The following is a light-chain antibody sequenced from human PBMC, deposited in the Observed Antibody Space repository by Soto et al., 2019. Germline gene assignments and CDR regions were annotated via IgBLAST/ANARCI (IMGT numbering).Light chain of an antibody. CDR2: SNN. CDR3: EGWDGSLNVVL. J-gene: IGLJ2*01. Sequence: QSVLTQPPSASGTPGQRVTSSCSGGNSNIGTNTVTWYQHLPGSDPKLLISSNNQRPSGGPDRFSGSKCGTSASLAISGRQPDDEADYYGEGWDGSLNVVLFGGGTKPTVL. V-gene: IGLV1-44*01. CDR1: NSNIGTNT.